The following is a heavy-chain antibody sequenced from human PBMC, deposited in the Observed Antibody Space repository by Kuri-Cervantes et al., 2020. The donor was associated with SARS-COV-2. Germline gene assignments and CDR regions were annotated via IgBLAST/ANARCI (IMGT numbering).Heavy chain of an antibody. D-gene: IGHD2-2*02. CDR1: GYSISSGYY. Sequence: ESLKISCAVSGYSISSGYYWGWIRQPPGKGLEWIGSIYHSGSTYYNPSLKSRVTISVDTSKNQFSLKLSSVTAADTAVYYCASRVVPAAIAVEYFQHWGQGTLVTVSS. V-gene: IGHV4-38-2*01. CDR2: IYHSGST. J-gene: IGHJ1*01. CDR3: ASRVVPAAIAVEYFQH.